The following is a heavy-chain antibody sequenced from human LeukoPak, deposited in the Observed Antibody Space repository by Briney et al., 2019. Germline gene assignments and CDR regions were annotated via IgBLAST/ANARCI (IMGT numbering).Heavy chain of an antibody. V-gene: IGHV4-34*01. Sequence: SETLSLTCAVYGGSFSGYYWSWIRQPPGKGLEGIGEINHSGSTNYNPSLKSRVTISVDTSKNQFSLKLSSVTAADTAVYYCASRESPIGYYYGMDVWGQGTTVTVSS. CDR3: ASRESPIGYYYGMDV. D-gene: IGHD5-24*01. CDR2: INHSGST. CDR1: GGSFSGYY. J-gene: IGHJ6*02.